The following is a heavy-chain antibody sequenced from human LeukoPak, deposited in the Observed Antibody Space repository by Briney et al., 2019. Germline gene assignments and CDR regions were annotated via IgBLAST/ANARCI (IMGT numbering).Heavy chain of an antibody. D-gene: IGHD3-3*01. CDR1: GGSFSHYY. Sequence: SETLSLTCGVYGGSFSHYYWSWIRQPPGKGLEWIGEINQSGSTNYNPSLKSRVAISVDTSKNQFSLKLSSVTAADTAVYYCASYDFWSGYFDYWGQGTLVTVSS. V-gene: IGHV4-34*01. CDR3: ASYDFWSGYFDY. J-gene: IGHJ4*02. CDR2: INQSGST.